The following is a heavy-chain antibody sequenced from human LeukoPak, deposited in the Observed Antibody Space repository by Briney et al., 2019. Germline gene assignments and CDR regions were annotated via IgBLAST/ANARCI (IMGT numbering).Heavy chain of an antibody. CDR1: GFTVGSNY. Sequence: PGGSLRLSCAASGFTVGSNYMSWVRQAPGKGLEWVSIIYRGGSTNYADSVKGRCTISRDTSKNTLYLQMNSLRAEGTAVYYCARLSANSSGYFFDYWGQGTLVIVSS. V-gene: IGHV3-66*04. CDR2: IYRGGST. CDR3: ARLSANSSGYFFDY. J-gene: IGHJ4*02. D-gene: IGHD3-22*01.